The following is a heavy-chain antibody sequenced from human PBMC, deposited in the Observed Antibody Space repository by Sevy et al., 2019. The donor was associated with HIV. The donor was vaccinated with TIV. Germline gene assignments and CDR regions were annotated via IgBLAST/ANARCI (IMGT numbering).Heavy chain of an antibody. J-gene: IGHJ4*02. CDR3: AKDLGATITTHYFDY. CDR2: ISGSGGST. D-gene: IGHD5-12*01. V-gene: IGHV3-23*01. CDR1: GFTFSSYA. Sequence: GGSLRLSCAASGFTFSSYAMSWVRQAPGKGLEWVSAISGSGGSTYYADSVKGRFTISRDNSKNTLYLQMNSRRAEDTAVYYCAKDLGATITTHYFDYWGQGTLVTVSS.